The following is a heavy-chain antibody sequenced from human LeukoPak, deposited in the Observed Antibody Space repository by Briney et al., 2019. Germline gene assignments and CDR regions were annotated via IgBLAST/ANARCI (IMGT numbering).Heavy chain of an antibody. CDR2: IGGSGDFT. D-gene: IGHD5-24*01. Sequence: GGSLRLSCAASGFTFSNYGMSWVRQAPGKGLEWVSDIGGSGDFTYHADSVKGRFTISRDKSKKTLYLQMNSLRVEDTAVYYCAKDGARDGYNYPDHWGQGTLVTVSS. CDR3: AKDGARDGYNYPDH. J-gene: IGHJ4*02. V-gene: IGHV3-23*01. CDR1: GFTFSNYG.